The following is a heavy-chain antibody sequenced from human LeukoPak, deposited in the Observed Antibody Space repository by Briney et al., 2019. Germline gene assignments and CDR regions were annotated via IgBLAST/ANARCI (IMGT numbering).Heavy chain of an antibody. CDR1: RYTVNAYY. V-gene: IGHV1-2*02. D-gene: IGHD3-3*01. J-gene: IGHJ5*02. CDR2: INPNNGGT. CDR3: ARAPDDFWSGYSPNWFGP. Sequence: AAVKVSCKPSRYTVNAYYMHRVRQAPGQGLEWMGWINPNNGGTKYAQNSQGRVTMTRDTSISTAYMELSRLRSDDRAVYCCARAPDDFWSGYSPNWFGPWGRGTLVTVST.